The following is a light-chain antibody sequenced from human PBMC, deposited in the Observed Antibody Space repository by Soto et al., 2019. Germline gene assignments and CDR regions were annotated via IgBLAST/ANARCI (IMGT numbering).Light chain of an antibody. V-gene: IGKV3-20*01. Sequence: ETVMTQSPATLSVSPGERATLSCRASQTVSSNYLAWCQQRPGQAPRLLIYGASTRAAGIPDRFSGSGSGTDFTLTITRLEPEDSAVYYCQQYGTSPPITFGQGTRLEIK. J-gene: IGKJ5*01. CDR1: QTVSSNY. CDR3: QQYGTSPPIT. CDR2: GAS.